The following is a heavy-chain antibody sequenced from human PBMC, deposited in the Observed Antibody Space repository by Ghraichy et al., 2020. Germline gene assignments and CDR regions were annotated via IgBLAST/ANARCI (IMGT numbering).Heavy chain of an antibody. CDR3: AKDFERSRPEGFGISDL. CDR2: ISYYGSNE. V-gene: IGHV3-30*18. D-gene: IGHD6-6*01. J-gene: IGHJ5*02. CDR1: GFTFSDYG. Sequence: GGSLRLSCAASGFTFSDYGMHWVRQAPGRGLEWVASISYYGSNEHYEDSVKGRFIISRDDSKNTLYLQLNSLRPEDTAVYFCAKDFERSRPEGFGISDLWGPGTLVTASS.